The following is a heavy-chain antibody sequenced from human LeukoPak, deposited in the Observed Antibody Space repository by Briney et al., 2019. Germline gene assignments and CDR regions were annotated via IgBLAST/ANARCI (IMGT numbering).Heavy chain of an antibody. CDR1: GGSISSSNW. D-gene: IGHD1-1*01. CDR2: IYHSGST. J-gene: IGHJ6*03. CDR3: ARAQLTDYYYYMDV. V-gene: IGHV4-4*02. Sequence: SETLSLTCAVSGGSISSSNWWSWVRQPPGKGLEWIGEIYHSGSTNYNPSLKSRVTISVDKSKSQFSLKLSSVTAADTAVYYCARAQLTDYYYYMDVWGKGTTVTVSS.